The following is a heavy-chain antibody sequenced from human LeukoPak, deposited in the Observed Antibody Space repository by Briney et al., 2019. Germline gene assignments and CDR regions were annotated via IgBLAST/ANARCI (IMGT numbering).Heavy chain of an antibody. Sequence: SETLSLTCAVCGGSFSGYYWSWIRQPPGKGLEWIGEINHSGSTNYNPSLKSRVTISVDTSKNQFSLKLSSVTAADTAVYYCARGIVVVVAATHHRFDPWGQGTLVTVSS. CDR2: INHSGST. CDR1: GGSFSGYY. CDR3: ARGIVVVVAATHHRFDP. D-gene: IGHD2-15*01. J-gene: IGHJ5*02. V-gene: IGHV4-34*01.